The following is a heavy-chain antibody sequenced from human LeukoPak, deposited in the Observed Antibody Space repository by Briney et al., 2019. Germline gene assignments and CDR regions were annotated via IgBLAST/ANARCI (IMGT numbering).Heavy chain of an antibody. CDR2: ISSSGSTI. D-gene: IGHD2-21*01. Sequence: GGSLRLSCAASGFIFSDYYMSWIRQAPGKGLEWVSYISSSGSTIYYADSVKGRFTISRDNAKNSLYLQMNSLRAEDTAVYYCARALYRQHIVVVNAKNYWYFDLWGRGTLVTVSS. CDR1: GFIFSDYY. J-gene: IGHJ2*01. CDR3: ARALYRQHIVVVNAKNYWYFDL. V-gene: IGHV3-11*04.